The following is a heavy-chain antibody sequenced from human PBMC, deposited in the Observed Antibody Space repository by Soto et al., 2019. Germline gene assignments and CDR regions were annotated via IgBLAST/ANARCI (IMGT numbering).Heavy chain of an antibody. CDR2: IKQAGRKK. CDR1: GFTFSGDW. D-gene: IGHD1-26*01. CDR3: VRDWSSEGDY. J-gene: IGHJ4*02. V-gene: IGHV3-7*05. Sequence: EVQLVESGGGLVQPGGSLGLSCAASGFTFSGDWMNWVRQAPGTGLEWVANIKQAGRKKNYVESVRGRFTISRDNAKNSLSLQMNSLRVEDTAVYYCVRDWSSEGDYWGQGTQVTVSS.